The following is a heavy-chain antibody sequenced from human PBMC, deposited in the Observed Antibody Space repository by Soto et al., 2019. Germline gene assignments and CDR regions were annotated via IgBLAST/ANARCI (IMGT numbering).Heavy chain of an antibody. D-gene: IGHD2-15*01. CDR1: GGSISSYY. CDR2: IYHSGTT. CDR3: TRGRYCSGGGCYSDY. J-gene: IGHJ4*02. V-gene: IGHV4-59*12. Sequence: PSETLSLTCTVSGGSISSYYWSWIRQPPGKGLEWIGYIYHSGTTYYNPSLKNRVTISVDGSKNQFSLKMSSVTAADTAVYYCTRGRYCSGGGCYSDYWGLGTLVTVSS.